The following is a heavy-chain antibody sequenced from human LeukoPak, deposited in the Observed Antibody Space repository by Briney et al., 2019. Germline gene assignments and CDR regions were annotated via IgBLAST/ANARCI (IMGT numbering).Heavy chain of an antibody. CDR2: ISWNSGSI. Sequence: GGSLRLSCAASGFTFDDYAMHWARQAPGKGLEWVSGISWNSGSIGYADSVKGRFTISRDNAKNSLYLQMNSLRAEDTALYYCAKDMGGGDGYNFDYWGQGTLVTVSS. J-gene: IGHJ4*02. D-gene: IGHD5-24*01. CDR1: GFTFDDYA. V-gene: IGHV3-9*01. CDR3: AKDMGGGDGYNFDY.